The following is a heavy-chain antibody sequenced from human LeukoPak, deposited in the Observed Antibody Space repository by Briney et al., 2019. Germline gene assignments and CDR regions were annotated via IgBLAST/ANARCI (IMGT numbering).Heavy chain of an antibody. Sequence: HPGGSLRLSCAASGFTFSTYAMNWVRQAPGKGLEWVSVISNSGGSTVYADSVKGRFTISRDNSKNTLYLQVKSLRAEGTAVYYCAKASITVAGTYFDYWGQGTLVTVSS. CDR2: ISNSGGST. CDR3: AKASITVAGTYFDY. D-gene: IGHD6-19*01. J-gene: IGHJ4*02. V-gene: IGHV3-23*01. CDR1: GFTFSTYA.